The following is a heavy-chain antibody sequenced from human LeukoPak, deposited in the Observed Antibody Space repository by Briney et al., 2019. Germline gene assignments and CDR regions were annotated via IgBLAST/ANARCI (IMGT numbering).Heavy chain of an antibody. CDR2: ISSSSSTI. V-gene: IGHV3-48*01. CDR3: ARVVPDSSGATDY. Sequence: GGSLRLSCAASGFTFSSYSMNWVRQAPGKGLEWVSYISSSSSTIYYADSVKGRFTISRDNAKNSLYLQMNSLRAEDTSVYYCARVVPDSSGATDYWGQGTLVTVSS. J-gene: IGHJ4*02. D-gene: IGHD3-22*01. CDR1: GFTFSSYS.